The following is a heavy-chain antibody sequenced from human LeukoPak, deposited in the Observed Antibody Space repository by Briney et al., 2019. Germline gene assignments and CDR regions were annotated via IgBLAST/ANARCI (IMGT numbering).Heavy chain of an antibody. D-gene: IGHD3-10*01. V-gene: IGHV1-18*01. CDR2: ISGHNGDV. CDR3: ARYNSLLRGVTTSDY. J-gene: IGHJ4*02. Sequence: ALVKVSCKASGDIFSSFAISWVRQAPGQGLEWMGTISGHNGDVNYAPKFQGRVTMTTDTSTTTAYMELRSLRFDDTAVYYCARYNSLLRGVTTSDYWGQGTLVTVSS. CDR1: GDIFSSFA.